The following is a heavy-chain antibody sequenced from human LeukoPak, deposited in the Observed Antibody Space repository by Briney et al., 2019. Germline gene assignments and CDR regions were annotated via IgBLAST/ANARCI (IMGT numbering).Heavy chain of an antibody. CDR3: ARGVGIQLWTYFDY. Sequence: SGTLSLTCAVSGGSISSGGYYWSWIRQHPGKGLEWIGYIYYSGSTNYNPSLKSRVTISVDTSKNQFSLKLSSVTAADTAVYYCARGVGIQLWTYFDYWGQGTLVTVSS. CDR1: GGSISSGGYY. CDR2: IYYSGST. V-gene: IGHV4-61*08. D-gene: IGHD5-18*01. J-gene: IGHJ4*02.